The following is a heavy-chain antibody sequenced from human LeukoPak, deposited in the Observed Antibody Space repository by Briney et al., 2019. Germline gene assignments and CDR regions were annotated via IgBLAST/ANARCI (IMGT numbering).Heavy chain of an antibody. CDR2: ISYDGSNK. Sequence: GRSLRLSCAASGFTFSSYAMHWVRQAPGKGLEWVAVISYDGSNKYYADSVKGRFTISRDNSKNTLYLQMNSLRAEDTAVYYCANLWFQSAMPYDAYYWGQGTLVTVSS. D-gene: IGHD2-2*01. J-gene: IGHJ4*02. CDR3: ANLWFQSAMPYDAYY. V-gene: IGHV3-30-3*01. CDR1: GFTFSSYA.